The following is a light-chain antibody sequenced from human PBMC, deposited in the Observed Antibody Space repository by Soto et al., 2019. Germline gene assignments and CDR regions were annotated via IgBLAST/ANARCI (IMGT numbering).Light chain of an antibody. Sequence: DIQMTQSPSSLSASVGDRVTITCQAGQDMRNYLNWYQQKPGKAPKLLIYGASNLEAGVTPRFSGSGSGTEFSLTITSLQPEDIAVYYCQQYDTLPPTFGGGTKVDSK. J-gene: IGKJ4*01. CDR3: QQYDTLPPT. CDR2: GAS. V-gene: IGKV1-33*01. CDR1: QDMRNY.